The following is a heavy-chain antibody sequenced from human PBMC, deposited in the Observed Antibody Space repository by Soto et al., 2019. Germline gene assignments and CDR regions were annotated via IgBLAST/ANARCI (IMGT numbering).Heavy chain of an antibody. CDR2: IYYSGST. CDR1: GGSISSSSYY. CDR3: ARVSGWYSSGWLDY. Sequence: KSSETLSLTCTVSGGSISSSSYYWGWIRQPPGKGLEWIGSIYYSGSTYYNPSLKSRVTISVDTSKNQFSLKLSSVTAADTAVYYCARVSGWYSSGWLDYWGQGTLVTVSS. J-gene: IGHJ4*02. V-gene: IGHV4-39*01. D-gene: IGHD6-19*01.